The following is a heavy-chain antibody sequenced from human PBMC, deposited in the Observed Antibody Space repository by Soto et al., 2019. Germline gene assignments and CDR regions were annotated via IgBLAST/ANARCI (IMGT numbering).Heavy chain of an antibody. CDR2: IYYSGST. V-gene: IGHV4-61*01. CDR1: GGSVSSGSYY. J-gene: IGHJ4*02. Sequence: QVQLQESGPGLVKPSETLSLTCTVSGGSVSSGSYYWSWIRQPPGKGLEWIGYIYYSGSTNYNPSPKRRVTISVDTSKNQFSLKLSSVTAADTAVYYCARISGYSYGLPPYFDYWGQGTLVTVSS. D-gene: IGHD5-18*01. CDR3: ARISGYSYGLPPYFDY.